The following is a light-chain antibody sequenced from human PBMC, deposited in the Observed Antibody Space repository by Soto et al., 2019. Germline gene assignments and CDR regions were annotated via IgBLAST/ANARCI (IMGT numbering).Light chain of an antibody. J-gene: IGKJ4*01. Sequence: IVLTQSPGTLPLSPGERATLSCRASQSVSSSYLAWYQQKPGQAPRLLIYGASSRATGIPDRFSGSGSGTDFTLTISRLEPEDFAVYYCHQYDSSPLTFGGGTKVEIK. CDR2: GAS. CDR3: HQYDSSPLT. V-gene: IGKV3-20*01. CDR1: QSVSSSY.